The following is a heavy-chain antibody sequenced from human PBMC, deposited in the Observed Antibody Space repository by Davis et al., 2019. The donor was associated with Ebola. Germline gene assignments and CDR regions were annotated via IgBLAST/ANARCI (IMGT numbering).Heavy chain of an antibody. V-gene: IGHV4-34*01. D-gene: IGHD6-13*01. CDR1: GWSFSGYY. CDR3: ARDMITGAAAGIGY. J-gene: IGHJ4*02. Sequence: MPSETLSLTCAVYGWSFSGYYWSWIRQPPGKGLEWIGEINHSGSTNYNPSLKSRVTIPVDTSKNQFSLKLSSVTAADTAVYYCARDMITGAAAGIGYWGQGTLVTVSS. CDR2: INHSGST.